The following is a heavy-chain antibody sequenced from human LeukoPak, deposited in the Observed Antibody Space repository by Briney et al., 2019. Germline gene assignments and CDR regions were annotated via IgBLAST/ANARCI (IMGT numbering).Heavy chain of an antibody. CDR1: GFTFSSYS. D-gene: IGHD5-18*01. J-gene: IGHJ5*02. CDR3: ARDQEFSHGYSRPGNWFDP. CDR2: ISSSSSYI. Sequence: GGSLRLSCAASGFTFSSYSMNWVRQAPGKGLEWVSSISSSSSYIYYADSVKGRFTISRDNAKNSLYLQMNSLRAEDTAVYYCARDQEFSHGYSRPGNWFDPWGQGTLVTVSS. V-gene: IGHV3-21*01.